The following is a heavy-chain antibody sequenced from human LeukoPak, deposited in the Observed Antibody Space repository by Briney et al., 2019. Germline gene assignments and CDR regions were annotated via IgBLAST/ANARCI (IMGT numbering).Heavy chain of an antibody. CDR1: GGSISSSSYY. J-gene: IGHJ5*02. D-gene: IGHD4-11*01. CDR2: IYYSGST. V-gene: IGHV4-39*07. Sequence: SSETLSLTCTVSGGSISSSSYYWGWIRQPPGKGLEWIGSIYYSGSTYYNPSLKSRVTISVDTSKNQFSLKLSSVTAADTALYYCATETDYSDPNYFDPWGQGTLVTVSS. CDR3: ATETDYSDPNYFDP.